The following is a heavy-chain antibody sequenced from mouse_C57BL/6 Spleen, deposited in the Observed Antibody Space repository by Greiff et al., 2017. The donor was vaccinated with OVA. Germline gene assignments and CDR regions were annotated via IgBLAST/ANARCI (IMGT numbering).Heavy chain of an antibody. J-gene: IGHJ2*01. CDR3: ARHSSGYLDY. D-gene: IGHD3-2*02. CDR2: ISNGGGST. CDR1: GFTFSDYY. V-gene: IGHV5-12*01. Sequence: KVEESGGGLVQPGGSLKLSCAASGFTFSDYYMYWVRQTPEKRLEWVAYISNGGGSTYYPDTVKGRFTISRDNAKNTLYLQMSRLKSEDTAMYYCARHSSGYLDYWGQGTTLTVSS.